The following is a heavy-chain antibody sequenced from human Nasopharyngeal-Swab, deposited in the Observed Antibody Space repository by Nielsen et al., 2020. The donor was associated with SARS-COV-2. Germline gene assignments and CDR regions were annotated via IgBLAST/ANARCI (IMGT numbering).Heavy chain of an antibody. CDR1: GGSISSSSYY. CDR3: ARHVGGSYGRDFDY. V-gene: IGHV4-39*01. CDR2: IYYSGST. J-gene: IGHJ4*02. Sequence: SETLSLTCTGSGGSISSSSYYWGWIRQPPGKGLEWIGSIYYSGSTYYNPSLKSRVTISVDTSKNQFSLKLSSVTAADTAVYYCARHVGGSYGRDFDYWGQGTLVTVSS. D-gene: IGHD1-26*01.